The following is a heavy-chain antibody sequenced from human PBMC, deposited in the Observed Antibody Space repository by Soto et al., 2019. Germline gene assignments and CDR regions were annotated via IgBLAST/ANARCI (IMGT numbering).Heavy chain of an antibody. D-gene: IGHD1-20*01. CDR2: IKTKTDGGTT. CDR3: PPITPGY. J-gene: IGHJ4*02. V-gene: IGHV3-15*07. CDR1: GFSFTNAW. Sequence: PGGSLRLSCAASGFSFTNAWMNWVRQAPGKGLEWVGRIKTKTDGGTTDYAAPVKGRFTISRDDSQNTLFLQMNSLKTEDTAVYYCPPITPGYWGQGTLVTVSS.